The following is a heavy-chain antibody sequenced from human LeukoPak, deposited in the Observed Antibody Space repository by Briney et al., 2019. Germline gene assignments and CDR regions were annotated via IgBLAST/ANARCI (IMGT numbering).Heavy chain of an antibody. CDR1: GFTFTDYW. V-gene: IGHV3-7*01. CDR2: IRQDGSEK. D-gene: IGHD6-13*01. CDR3: ARDGTAAGLYFDL. Sequence: TGGSLRLSCEVSGFTFTDYWMNWVRQAPGKGPEWVASIRQDGSEKTYVDSVKGRFTISRDNTINSLSLQLNGLRAEDTAVYYCARDGTAAGLYFDLWGQGTLVTVSS. J-gene: IGHJ4*01.